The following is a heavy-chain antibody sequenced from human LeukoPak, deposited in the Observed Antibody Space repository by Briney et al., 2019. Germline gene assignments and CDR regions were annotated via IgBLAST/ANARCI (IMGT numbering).Heavy chain of an antibody. CDR3: ARLGYYDYVWGSYRRPPGYDY. V-gene: IGHV4-34*01. CDR2: INHSGST. CDR1: GGSISSYY. J-gene: IGHJ4*02. Sequence: SETLSLTCTVSGGSISSYYWSWIRQPPGKGLEWIGEINHSGSTNYNPSLKSRVTISVDTSKNQFSLKLSSVTAADTAVYYCARLGYYDYVWGSYRRPPGYDYWGQGTLVTVSS. D-gene: IGHD3-16*02.